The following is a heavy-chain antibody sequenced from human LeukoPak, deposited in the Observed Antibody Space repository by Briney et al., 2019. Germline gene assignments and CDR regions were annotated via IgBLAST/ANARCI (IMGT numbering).Heavy chain of an antibody. CDR1: GGSISSYY. J-gene: IGHJ6*03. CDR3: PREGQWLVRGYYYMDV. V-gene: IGHV4-4*07. D-gene: IGHD6-19*01. CDR2: IYTSGST. Sequence: SETLSLTCTVSGGSISSYYWSWIRQPAGKGLGWIGRIYTSGSTNYNPSLKSRVTMSVDTSKNQFSLKLSSVTAADTAVYYCPREGQWLVRGYYYMDVWGKGTTVTVSS.